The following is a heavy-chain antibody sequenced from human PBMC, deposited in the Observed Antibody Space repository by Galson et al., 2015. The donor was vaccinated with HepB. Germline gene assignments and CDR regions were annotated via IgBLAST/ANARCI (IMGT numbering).Heavy chain of an antibody. J-gene: IGHJ3*02. V-gene: IGHV1-69*13. CDR3: ARDGSMISSAAFDI. CDR1: GGTFSSYA. Sequence: SVKVSCKASGGTFSSYAISWVRQAPGQGLEWMGGIIPIFGTANYAQKFQGRVTITADESTSTAYMELSSLRSEDTAVYYCARDGSMISSAAFDIWGQGTMVTVSS. CDR2: IIPIFGTA. D-gene: IGHD3-22*01.